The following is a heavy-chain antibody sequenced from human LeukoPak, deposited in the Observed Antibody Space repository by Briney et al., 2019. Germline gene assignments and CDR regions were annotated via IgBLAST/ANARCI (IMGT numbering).Heavy chain of an antibody. CDR2: IASVGSHT. CDR3: ARERQDTVLHSGAFDI. J-gene: IGHJ3*02. CDR1: GFTFSAYF. Sequence: PGRSLRLSCAASGFTFSAYFMHWVRQAPGKGLEWVADIASVGSHTFYAEPVKGRFTISRDNSKNTLYLQMNSLRAEDTAVYFCARERQDTVLHSGAFDIWGQGTMVTVSS. V-gene: IGHV3-30-3*01. D-gene: IGHD2-21*01.